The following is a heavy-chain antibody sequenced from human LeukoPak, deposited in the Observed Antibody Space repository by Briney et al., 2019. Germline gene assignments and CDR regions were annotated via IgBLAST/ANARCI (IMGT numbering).Heavy chain of an antibody. CDR2: ITPGDTYI. J-gene: IGHJ6*02. D-gene: IGHD3-3*01. V-gene: IGHV3-21*01. Sequence: PGGSLRLFCVASGITFSTYSMNWFRQAPGKGLEWVSTITPGDTYIYYTDSVKGRFTISRDDAKNSLYLQMSSLRAEDTAVYYCVIVSISRIGADLLYDVCGQGTTVLVSS. CDR3: VIVSISRIGADLLYDV. CDR1: GITFSTYS.